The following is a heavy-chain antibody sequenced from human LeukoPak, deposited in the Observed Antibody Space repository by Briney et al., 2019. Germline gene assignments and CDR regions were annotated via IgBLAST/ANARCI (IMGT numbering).Heavy chain of an antibody. CDR3: ARDPTRLGIGPFFDY. CDR1: GFTFSSYS. J-gene: IGHJ4*02. CDR2: ISSSSSYI. V-gene: IGHV3-21*01. D-gene: IGHD7-27*01. Sequence: EGSLRLSCAASGFTFSSYSMNWVRQAPGKGLEWVSSISSSSSYIYYADSVKGRFTISRDNAKNSLYLQMNSLRAEDTAVYYCARDPTRLGIGPFFDYWGQGTLVTVSS.